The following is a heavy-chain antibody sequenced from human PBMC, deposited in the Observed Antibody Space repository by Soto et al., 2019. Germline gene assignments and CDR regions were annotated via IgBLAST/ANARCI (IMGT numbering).Heavy chain of an antibody. CDR2: IGDSEGEAK. Sequence: EVQLLESGGGLVQPGGSLRLSCAASGFTFSTYAMTWVRQAPGKGPEWVSRIGDSEGEAKHYADSVKGRFTISSDNAKNTLNPQIKSLGGERAADTSVSQGYCGGSRRYDSYYWFDSWGQGTRVTVSS. D-gene: IGHD2-15*01. V-gene: IGHV3-23*01. CDR3: SQGYCGGSRRYDSYYWFDS. CDR1: GFTFSTYA. J-gene: IGHJ5*01.